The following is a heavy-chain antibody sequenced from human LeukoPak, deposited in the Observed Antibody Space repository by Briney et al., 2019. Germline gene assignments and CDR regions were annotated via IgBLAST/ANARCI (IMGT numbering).Heavy chain of an antibody. CDR3: ARRRYQYQLPYGWEYFQH. Sequence: SETLSLTCAVYGGSFSGYYWSWIRQPPGKGLEWIGEINHSGSTNYNPSLKSRVTISVDTSKNQFSLKLSSVTAADTAVYYCARRRYQYQLPYGWEYFQHWGQGTLVTVSS. CDR2: INHSGST. J-gene: IGHJ1*01. D-gene: IGHD2-2*02. V-gene: IGHV4-34*01. CDR1: GGSFSGYY.